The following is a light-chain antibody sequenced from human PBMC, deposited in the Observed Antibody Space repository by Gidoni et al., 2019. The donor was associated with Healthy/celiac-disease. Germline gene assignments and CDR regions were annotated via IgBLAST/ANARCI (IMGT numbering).Light chain of an antibody. Sequence: DIVMTQSPDSLAVSLGERATINCKFSQSVLYSSNNKNYLAWYQQKPGQPPKLLISWASTRESGVPDRFSGSGSGTDFTLTISSRQAEDVAVYYCQQYYSTPQTFGQGTKVEIK. CDR1: QSVLYSSNNKNY. V-gene: IGKV4-1*01. CDR2: WAS. J-gene: IGKJ1*01. CDR3: QQYYSTPQT.